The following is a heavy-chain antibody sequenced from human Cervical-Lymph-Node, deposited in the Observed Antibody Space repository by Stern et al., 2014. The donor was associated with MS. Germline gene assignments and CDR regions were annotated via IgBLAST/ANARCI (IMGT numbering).Heavy chain of an antibody. CDR2: VFPADSDT. J-gene: IGHJ4*02. CDR1: GYDFNNYW. CDR3: ARRTGYFDY. V-gene: IGHV5-51*01. Sequence: VQLVQSGAEVKEPGESLKISCKTSGYDFNNYWIGWVRQMPGKGLEWMGIVFPADSDTRYRPSFQGQVTIPADASISTAYLQWSSLKASDTAIYYCARRTGYFDYWGQGTLVTVSS.